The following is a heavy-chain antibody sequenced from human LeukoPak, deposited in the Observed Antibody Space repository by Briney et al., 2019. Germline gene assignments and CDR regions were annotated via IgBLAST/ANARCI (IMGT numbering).Heavy chain of an antibody. CDR2: ITSNGGNT. Sequence: GGSLRLSCSASGFSFSTYAMHWVRQAPGKGLEYVSSITSNGGNTYHTDSVKGRFTISRDNSKNTLYLHMGNLRPEDTALYYCLKDLTGVGDHWGQGTLVTVSS. CDR3: LKDLTGVGDH. CDR1: GFSFSTYA. V-gene: IGHV3-64D*06. D-gene: IGHD2-8*02. J-gene: IGHJ4*02.